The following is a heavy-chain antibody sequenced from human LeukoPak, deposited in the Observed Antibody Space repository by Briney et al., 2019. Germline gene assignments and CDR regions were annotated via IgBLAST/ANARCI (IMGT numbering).Heavy chain of an antibody. CDR1: GYTFTSYY. J-gene: IGHJ4*02. V-gene: IGHV1-46*01. Sequence: ASVTVSCKASGYTFTSYYMHWVRQAPGQGLEWMGITNPSGGSTSYAQKFQGRVTMTRDTSTSTVYMELSSLRSEDTAVYYCARDKSPSVKGIVVVPAAINYWGQGTLVTVSS. CDR3: ARDKSPSVKGIVVVPAAINY. CDR2: TNPSGGST. D-gene: IGHD2-2*02.